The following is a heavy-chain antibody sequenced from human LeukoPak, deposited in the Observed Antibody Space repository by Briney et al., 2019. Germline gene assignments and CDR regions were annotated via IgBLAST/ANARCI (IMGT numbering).Heavy chain of an antibody. J-gene: IGHJ4*02. CDR3: ARDTHYYGSSGYFTLDY. D-gene: IGHD3-22*01. CDR1: GGSISSYY. V-gene: IGHV4-4*07. CDR2: IYTSGST. Sequence: SETLSLTCTVSGGSISSYYWSWIRQPAGKGLEWIGRIYTSGSTNYNPSLKSRVTMSVDTSKNQFSLKLSSVTAADTAVYYCARDTHYYGSSGYFTLDYWGQGTLVTVSS.